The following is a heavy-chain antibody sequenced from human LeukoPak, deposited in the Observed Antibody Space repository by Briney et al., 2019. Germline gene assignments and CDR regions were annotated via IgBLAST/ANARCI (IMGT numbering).Heavy chain of an antibody. J-gene: IGHJ4*02. D-gene: IGHD5-24*01. CDR1: GGSISSSSYY. Sequence: SETLSLTCTVSGGSISSSSYYWGWIRQPPGKGPEWIGSIYYSGSTYYNPSLKGRVTISVDTSKNQFSLKLSSVTAADTAVYYCASLGDGYNYYFDYWGQGTLVTVSS. V-gene: IGHV4-39*01. CDR3: ASLGDGYNYYFDY. CDR2: IYYSGST.